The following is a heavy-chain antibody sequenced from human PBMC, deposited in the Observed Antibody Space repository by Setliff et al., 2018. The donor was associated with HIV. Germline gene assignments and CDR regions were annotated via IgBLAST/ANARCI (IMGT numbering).Heavy chain of an antibody. D-gene: IGHD3-22*01. V-gene: IGHV3-66*01. J-gene: IGHJ4*02. CDR1: GLSVGDNY. CDR2: IYPGGAS. CDR3: AKNPGRSGYYD. Sequence: PGGSLRLSCVASGLSVGDNYVAWVRLAPGRGLEWVSVIYPGGASFYSDSVKGRFIISRDISANSVYLQMNSLRDDDTAMYYCAKNPGRSGYYDWGQGTLVTVSS.